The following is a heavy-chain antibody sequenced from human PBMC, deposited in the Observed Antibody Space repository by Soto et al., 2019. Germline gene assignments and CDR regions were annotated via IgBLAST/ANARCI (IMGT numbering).Heavy chain of an antibody. V-gene: IGHV3-15*07. Sequence: GGSLRLSCAASGFTFSNAWMNWVRQAPGKGLEWVGRIKSKTDGGTTDYAAPVKGRFTISRDDSKNTLYLQMNSLKTEDTAVYYCSQLRVDYYGMDVWGQGTTVTVSS. D-gene: IGHD1-1*01. CDR3: SQLRVDYYGMDV. J-gene: IGHJ6*02. CDR1: GFTFSNAW. CDR2: IKSKTDGGTT.